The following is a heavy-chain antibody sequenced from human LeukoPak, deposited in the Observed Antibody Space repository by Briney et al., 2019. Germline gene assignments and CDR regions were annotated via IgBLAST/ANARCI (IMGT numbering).Heavy chain of an antibody. CDR1: GGPFSGYY. V-gene: IGHV4-34*01. CDR3: ARGGGSSGXYYDX. D-gene: IGHD3-22*01. Sequence: SETLSLXCAVYGGPFSGYYWSWICQPPGKGLEWIGEINHSGSTNYNPSLKSRVTISVDTSKNQFSLKLSSVTAADTAVYYCARGGGSSGXYYDXXGQGTLVTVSX. J-gene: IGHJ5*02. CDR2: INHSGST.